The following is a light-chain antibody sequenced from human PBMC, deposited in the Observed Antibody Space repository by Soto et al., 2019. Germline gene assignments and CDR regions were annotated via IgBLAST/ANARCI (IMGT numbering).Light chain of an antibody. Sequence: QSVLTQPPSVSGAPGQRVTISCTGNSSNIGAGFDVHWYQQLPGTAPKLLIYDNSNRPSGVPDRFSGSKSGTSASLAITGLQAEDGTDYYCQSYDSRLSAVVFGGGTKGTVL. CDR2: DNS. J-gene: IGLJ2*01. CDR3: QSYDSRLSAVV. CDR1: SSNIGAGFD. V-gene: IGLV1-40*01.